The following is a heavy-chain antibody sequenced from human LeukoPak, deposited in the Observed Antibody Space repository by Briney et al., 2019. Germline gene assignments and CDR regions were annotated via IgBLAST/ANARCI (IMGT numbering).Heavy chain of an antibody. CDR3: AKEWKIPTTDLSVGFDP. Sequence: GGSLRLSCAASGFTFSSSAMSWVRQAPGKGLEWVSAISGSGGNTYYADSVKGRFTISRDNSKNTLYLQMNSLRAEDTAVYYCAKEWKIPTTDLSVGFDPWGQGTLVTVSS. D-gene: IGHD1-1*01. CDR2: ISGSGGNT. CDR1: GFTFSSSA. J-gene: IGHJ5*02. V-gene: IGHV3-23*01.